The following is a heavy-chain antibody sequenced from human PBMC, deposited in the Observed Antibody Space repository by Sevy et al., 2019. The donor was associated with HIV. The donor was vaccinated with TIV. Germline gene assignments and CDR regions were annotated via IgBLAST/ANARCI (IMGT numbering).Heavy chain of an antibody. CDR1: GFTFNNYF. Sequence: GGSLRLSCAASGFTFNNYFMGWVRKAPGKGLDWIANINQDGSQKNYVDSVKGRFTINRDNARNLVSLQMNSLRVDDTAVYYCARELWPGDYWGQGTLVTVSS. J-gene: IGHJ4*02. CDR2: INQDGSQK. CDR3: ARELWPGDY. D-gene: IGHD2-21*01. V-gene: IGHV3-7*01.